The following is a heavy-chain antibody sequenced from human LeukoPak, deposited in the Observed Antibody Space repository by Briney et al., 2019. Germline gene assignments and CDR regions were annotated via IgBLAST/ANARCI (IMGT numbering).Heavy chain of an antibody. Sequence: SVKVSCKASGYTFTSYFMHWVRQAPGQGLEWMGGIIPILGTANYAQKFQGRVTITADESTSTAYMELSSLRSEDTAVYYCARHFPHDSSGYYYNALDYWGQGTLVTVSS. CDR2: IIPILGTA. J-gene: IGHJ4*02. CDR3: ARHFPHDSSGYYYNALDY. D-gene: IGHD3-22*01. V-gene: IGHV1-69*13. CDR1: GYTFTSYF.